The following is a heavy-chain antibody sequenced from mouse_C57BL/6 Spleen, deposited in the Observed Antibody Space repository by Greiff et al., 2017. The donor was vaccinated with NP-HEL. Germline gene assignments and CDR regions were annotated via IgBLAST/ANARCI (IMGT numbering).Heavy chain of an antibody. CDR1: GYTFTSYW. V-gene: IGHV1-61*01. D-gene: IGHD1-1*01. CDR2: IYPSDSET. J-gene: IGHJ2*01. Sequence: VQLHQPGAELVRPGSSVKLSCKASGYTFTSYWMDWVKQRPGQGLEWIGNIYPSDSETHYNQKFKDKATLTVDKSSSTAYMQLSSLTSEDSAVYYCARGRLRSVAGDYWGQGTTLTVSS. CDR3: ARGRLRSVAGDY.